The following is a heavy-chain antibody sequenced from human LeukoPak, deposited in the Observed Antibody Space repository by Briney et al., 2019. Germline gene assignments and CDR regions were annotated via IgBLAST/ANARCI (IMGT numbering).Heavy chain of an antibody. CDR3: ARLYGDYWYFDL. Sequence: KPGASVKVSCKASGYTFTSYDINWVRQATGQGLEWMGWMNPNSGNTGYAQKFQGRVTMTWNTSISTAYMELSSLRSEDTAVYYCARLYGDYWYFDLWGRGTLVTVSS. CDR1: GYTFTSYD. CDR2: MNPNSGNT. V-gene: IGHV1-8*01. J-gene: IGHJ2*01. D-gene: IGHD4-17*01.